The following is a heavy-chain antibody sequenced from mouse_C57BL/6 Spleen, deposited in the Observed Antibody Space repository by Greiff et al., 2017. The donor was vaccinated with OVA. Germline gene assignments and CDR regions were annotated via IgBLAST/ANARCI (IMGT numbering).Heavy chain of an antibody. CDR2: IDPSDRET. Sequence: QVQLQQPGAELVRPGSSVKLSCKASGYTFTSYWMHWVKQRPIQGLEWIGNIDPSDRETHSNQKFKDKATLPVDKSSSTAYMQLSSLTSEDSAVDYCARKSSSYWYSDGWGTGTTVTGSS. J-gene: IGHJ1*03. CDR3: ARKSSSYWYSDG. D-gene: IGHD1-3*01. CDR1: GYTFTSYW. V-gene: IGHV1-52*01.